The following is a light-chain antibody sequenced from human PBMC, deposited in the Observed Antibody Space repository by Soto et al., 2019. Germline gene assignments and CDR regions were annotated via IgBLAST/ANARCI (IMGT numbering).Light chain of an antibody. Sequence: QSLLTQSASASGTPGQRVTISCSGGTSNIGTNAVYWFQLLPGTAPKLLIYYSNHRPSGISDRFSGSKSGTSASLAISGLRPEDEADYYCAAWDDRLRGYVFATGTKLTVL. CDR1: TSNIGTNA. V-gene: IGLV1-47*01. J-gene: IGLJ1*01. CDR2: YSN. CDR3: AAWDDRLRGYV.